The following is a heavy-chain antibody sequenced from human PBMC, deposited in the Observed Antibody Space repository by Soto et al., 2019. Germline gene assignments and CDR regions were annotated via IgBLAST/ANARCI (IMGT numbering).Heavy chain of an antibody. D-gene: IGHD2-21*01. J-gene: IGHJ3*02. CDR3: ARDTYGGGI. CDR2: IYYSGTT. Sequence: QVQLQESGPGLVKPSATLSLTCTVSGGSISNYYWCWIRQPPGKGLEWIGYIYYSGTTNYNPSLKSRVTISVDTSKNQVSLRLSSVTAADTAMYFCARDTYGGGIWGQGTMVTVSS. CDR1: GGSISNYY. V-gene: IGHV4-59*13.